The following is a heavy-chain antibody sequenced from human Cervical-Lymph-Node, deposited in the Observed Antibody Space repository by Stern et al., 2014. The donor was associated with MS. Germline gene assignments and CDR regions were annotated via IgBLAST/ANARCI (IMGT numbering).Heavy chain of an antibody. CDR2: IIPTFNTA. CDR1: GGSLTSLS. D-gene: IGHD3-3*01. J-gene: IGHJ6*02. Sequence: VQLVESGAEVGTPGSSVKVSCTASGGSLTSLSISWVRQAPGQGLEWMGGIIPTFNTASYAQKFQDRVTITADKSMNAVYMELSSLRPEDTAMYYCAKDPPLGVLLEGGYKYFDVDVWGQGTTVTVSS. CDR3: AKDPPLGVLLEGGYKYFDVDV. V-gene: IGHV1-69*06.